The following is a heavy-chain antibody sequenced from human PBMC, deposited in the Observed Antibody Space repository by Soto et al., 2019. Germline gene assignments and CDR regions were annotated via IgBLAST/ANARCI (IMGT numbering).Heavy chain of an antibody. Sequence: GSLRLSCAASGFTFSSYAMSWVRQAPGKGLEWVANINQNGSEKYYVDSVKGRFTISRDNAKNSLYLQMNSLRAEDTAVYYCARDGSYYYGSGSYSDYWGQGTLVTVSS. CDR2: INQNGSEK. V-gene: IGHV3-7*01. J-gene: IGHJ4*02. CDR3: ARDGSYYYGSGSYSDY. CDR1: GFTFSSYA. D-gene: IGHD3-10*01.